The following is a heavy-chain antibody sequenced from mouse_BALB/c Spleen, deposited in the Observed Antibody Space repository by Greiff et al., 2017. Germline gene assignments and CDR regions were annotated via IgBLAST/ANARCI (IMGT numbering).Heavy chain of an antibody. CDR3: ARHGSRYWYFDV. CDR2: IDPANGNT. V-gene: IGHV14-3*02. CDR1: GFNIKDTY. Sequence: VQLQQSGAELVKPGASVKLSCTASGFNIKDTYMHWVKQRPEQGLEWIGRIDPANGNTKYDPKFQGKATITADTSSNTAYLQLSSLTSEDTAVYYCARHGSRYWYFDVWGAGTTVTVSS. D-gene: IGHD1-1*01. J-gene: IGHJ1*01.